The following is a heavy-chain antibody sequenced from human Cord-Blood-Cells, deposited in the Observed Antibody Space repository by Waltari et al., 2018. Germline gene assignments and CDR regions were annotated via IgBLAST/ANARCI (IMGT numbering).Heavy chain of an antibody. CDR2: INHSGST. CDR3: ARHGEDGTPFDY. D-gene: IGHD7-27*01. CDR1: GGSFSGYY. J-gene: IGHJ4*02. V-gene: IGHV4-34*01. Sequence: QVQLQRWGAGLLKPSETLSLTCAVYGGSFSGYYWSWIRQPPGKGLEWIGEINHSGSTNYNPSLKSRVTISVDTSKNQFSLKLSSVTAADTAVYYCARHGEDGTPFDYWGQGTLVTVSS.